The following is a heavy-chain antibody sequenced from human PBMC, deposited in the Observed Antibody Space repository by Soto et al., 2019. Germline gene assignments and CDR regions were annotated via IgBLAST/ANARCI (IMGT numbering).Heavy chain of an antibody. J-gene: IGHJ4*02. CDR1: GFTFGSYA. Sequence: GGSLRLSCSASGFTFGSYAMHWVRQAPGKGLEYVSAISSSGDNTYYPDSVKGRFTISRDNSKNTLYLQMSSLRVEDTAVFYCTRHMSPNIAVAGTWGQGTQVTVSS. D-gene: IGHD6-19*01. CDR3: TRHMSPNIAVAGT. CDR2: ISSSGDNT. V-gene: IGHV3-64D*08.